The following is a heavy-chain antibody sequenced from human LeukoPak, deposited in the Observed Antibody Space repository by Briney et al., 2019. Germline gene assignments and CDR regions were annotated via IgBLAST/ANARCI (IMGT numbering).Heavy chain of an antibody. CDR1: GGSFSGYY. V-gene: IGHV4-34*01. CDR3: ARGGPRYCSGGSCYFGY. J-gene: IGHJ4*02. CDR2: INHSGST. D-gene: IGHD2-15*01. Sequence: SETLSLTCAVYGGSFSGYYWSWIRQPPGKGLEWIGEINHSGSTNYNPSLKSRVTISVDTSKNQFSLKLSSVTAADTAVYYCARGGPRYCSGGSCYFGYWDQGTLVTVSS.